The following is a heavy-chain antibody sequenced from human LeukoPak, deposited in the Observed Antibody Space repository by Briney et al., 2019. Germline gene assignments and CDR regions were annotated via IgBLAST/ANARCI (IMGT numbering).Heavy chain of an antibody. CDR2: ISSSGSTI. V-gene: IGHV3-48*03. Sequence: GGSLRLSCAASGFTFSSYEMNWVRQAPGKGLEWVSYISSSGSTIYYADSVKGRFTISRDNAKNSLNLQMNSLGAEDTAVYYCARDSTYYYDSSAYEAFDIWGQGTMVTVSS. CDR1: GFTFSSYE. J-gene: IGHJ3*02. D-gene: IGHD3-22*01. CDR3: ARDSTYYYDSSAYEAFDI.